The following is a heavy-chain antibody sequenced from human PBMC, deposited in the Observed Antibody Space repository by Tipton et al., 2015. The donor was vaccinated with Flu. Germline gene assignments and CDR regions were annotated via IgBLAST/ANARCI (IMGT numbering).Heavy chain of an antibody. Sequence: QLVQSGGDLVKPGGSLRLSCAASGFTFSGYGMNWVRQAPGQGLEWLSYISSSGDDIYYGDSVKGRFSISRDNSKNALYLAINSLRTEDTAVYYCAKDGWDTSGWYPFDYWGQGTLVTVSS. D-gene: IGHD6-19*01. CDR3: AKDGWDTSGWYPFDY. J-gene: IGHJ4*02. CDR1: GFTFSGYG. CDR2: ISSSGDDI. V-gene: IGHV3-48*03.